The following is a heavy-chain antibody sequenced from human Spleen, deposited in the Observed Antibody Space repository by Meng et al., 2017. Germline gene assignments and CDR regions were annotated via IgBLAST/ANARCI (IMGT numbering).Heavy chain of an antibody. J-gene: IGHJ6*02. V-gene: IGHV3-33*03. CDR1: GFTFSSYG. D-gene: IGHD3-10*01. Sequence: GESLKISCAASGFTFSSYGMHWVRQAPGKGLEWVAVIWYDGSNKYYADSVKGRFTISRDNAKNSLYLQMNSLRAEDTAVYYCAKVNYLGGFGEQQYYYYYGMDVWGQGTTVTVSS. CDR3: AKVNYLGGFGEQQYYYYYGMDV. CDR2: IWYDGSNK.